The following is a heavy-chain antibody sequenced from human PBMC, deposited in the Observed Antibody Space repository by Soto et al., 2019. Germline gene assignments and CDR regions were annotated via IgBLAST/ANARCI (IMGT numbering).Heavy chain of an antibody. CDR2: IYWDDDK. J-gene: IGHJ5*02. CDR3: AHRLESRGVPWFDP. CDR1: GFSLSTSGVG. D-gene: IGHD3-10*01. V-gene: IGHV2-5*02. Sequence: QITLKESGPTLVKPTQTLTLTCTFSGFSLSTSGVGVGWIRQPPGKALEWLALIYWDDDKRYSPSLKSRLTITKDTSKNQVVLTMTTMDPVDTATYYCAHRLESRGVPWFDPWGQGTLVTVSS.